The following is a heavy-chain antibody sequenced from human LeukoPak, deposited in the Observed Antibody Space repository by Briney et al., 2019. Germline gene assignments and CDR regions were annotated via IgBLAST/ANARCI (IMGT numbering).Heavy chain of an antibody. D-gene: IGHD3-22*01. J-gene: IGHJ5*02. CDR1: GDSISSSF. Sequence: ASETLSLTCTVSGDSISSSFWNWIRQPPAQRLEWIGNIYYSGSTNYNPSLKSRVTISVDTSKNQFSLKLSSVTAADTAVYYCARLRYYDSPFDPWGQGTLVTVSS. CDR2: IYYSGST. V-gene: IGHV4-59*01. CDR3: ARLRYYDSPFDP.